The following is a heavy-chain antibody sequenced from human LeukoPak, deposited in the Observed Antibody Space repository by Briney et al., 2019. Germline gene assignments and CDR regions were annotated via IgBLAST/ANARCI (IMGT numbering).Heavy chain of an antibody. Sequence: KPSETLSLTCAVDGGSFSGYYWSWIRQPPGKGLEWIGEINHSGSTNYNPSLKSRVTISVDTSKNQFSLKLSSVTAADTAVYYCARWRVAGTRRWFDPWGQGTLVTVSS. V-gene: IGHV4-34*01. CDR2: INHSGST. D-gene: IGHD6-19*01. CDR3: ARWRVAGTRRWFDP. CDR1: GGSFSGYY. J-gene: IGHJ5*02.